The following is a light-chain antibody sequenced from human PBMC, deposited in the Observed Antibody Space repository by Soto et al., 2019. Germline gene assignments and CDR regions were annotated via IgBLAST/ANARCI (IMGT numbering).Light chain of an antibody. Sequence: QSALTQPPSVSGAPGQRVTISCTGSRSNIGARNEVHWYQHLAGTAPKLLVYGNTNRPSGVPDRFSGSKSGTSASLAITGLQAEDEADYYCQSYDSSLSVYVFGTGTKVTVL. V-gene: IGLV1-40*01. CDR1: RSNIGARNE. J-gene: IGLJ1*01. CDR2: GNT. CDR3: QSYDSSLSVYV.